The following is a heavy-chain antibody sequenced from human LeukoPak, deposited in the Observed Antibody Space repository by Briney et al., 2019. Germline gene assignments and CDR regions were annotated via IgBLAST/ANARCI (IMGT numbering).Heavy chain of an antibody. Sequence: GGSLRLSCAASGFTFDDYAMHWVRQAPGKGLEWVSGISWNSGSIGYADSVKGRFTISRDNAKNSLYLQMNSLRAEDTALYYCAKDTSQLIVVVPAAMDYWGQGTLVTVSS. D-gene: IGHD2-2*01. CDR3: AKDTSQLIVVVPAAMDY. J-gene: IGHJ4*02. V-gene: IGHV3-9*01. CDR1: GFTFDDYA. CDR2: ISWNSGSI.